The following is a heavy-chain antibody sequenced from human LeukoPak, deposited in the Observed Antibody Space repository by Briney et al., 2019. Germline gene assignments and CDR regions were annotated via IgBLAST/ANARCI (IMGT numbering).Heavy chain of an antibody. CDR2: IKSKTDGGTT. CDR1: GFTFSDAW. J-gene: IGHJ4*02. D-gene: IGHD6-13*01. Sequence: GGSLRLSCAASGFTFSDAWMSWVRQAPGKGLEWVGRIKSKTDGGTTDYAAPVKGRFTISRDDSKSIAYLQMNSLKTEDTAVYYCIRDFGVATPYYFDSWGQGTLVTVSS. CDR3: IRDFGVATPYYFDS. V-gene: IGHV3-15*01.